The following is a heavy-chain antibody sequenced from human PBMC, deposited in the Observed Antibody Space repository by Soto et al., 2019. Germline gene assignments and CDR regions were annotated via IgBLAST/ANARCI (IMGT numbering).Heavy chain of an antibody. J-gene: IGHJ5*02. V-gene: IGHV4-59*01. CDR2: IYYSGST. CDR1: GGSISGYY. Sequence: TLSLTCTVSGGSISGYYWSWIRQPPGKGLECIGYIYYSGSTNYNPSLKSRVTISVDTSKNQFSLKLDSVTAADTAMYYCARGSNWFDPWGQGTLVTVSS. CDR3: ARGSNWFDP.